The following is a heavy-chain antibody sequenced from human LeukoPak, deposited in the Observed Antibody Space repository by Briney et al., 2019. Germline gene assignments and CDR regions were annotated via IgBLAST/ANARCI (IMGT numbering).Heavy chain of an antibody. Sequence: GASVKVSCKASGYTFTSYDINWVRQATGQGLEWMGWMNPNSGNTGYAQKFQGRVTMTRNTSISTAYMELSSPRSEDTAVYYCARGVRGSIAARPVDYWGQGTLVTVSS. J-gene: IGHJ4*02. D-gene: IGHD6-6*01. CDR2: MNPNSGNT. CDR3: ARGVRGSIAARPVDY. CDR1: GYTFTSYD. V-gene: IGHV1-8*01.